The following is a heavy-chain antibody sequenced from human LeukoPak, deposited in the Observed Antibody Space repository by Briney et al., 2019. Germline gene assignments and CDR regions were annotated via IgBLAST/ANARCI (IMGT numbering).Heavy chain of an antibody. D-gene: IGHD2-15*01. J-gene: IGHJ4*02. CDR1: GYRFTNYW. CDR3: ALKSRGYCSGGRCYIGY. CDR2: IYPGDSDT. V-gene: IGHV5-51*01. Sequence: GASLKISCKGSGYRFTNYWIGWVRQMPGKGLEWMGIIYPGDSDTRYSPSFQGQVTISADKSISTAYLQWSSLRASDSAMYYCALKSRGYCSGGRCYIGYWGQGTLVTVSS.